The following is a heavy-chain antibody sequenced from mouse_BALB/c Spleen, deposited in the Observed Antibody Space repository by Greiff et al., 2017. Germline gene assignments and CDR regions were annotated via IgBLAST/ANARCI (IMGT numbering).Heavy chain of an antibody. CDR3: ARTTVVGDYFDY. V-gene: IGHV14-3*02. D-gene: IGHD1-1*01. J-gene: IGHJ2*01. CDR1: GFNIKDTY. CDR2: IDPANGNT. Sequence: DVHLVESGAELVKPGASVKLSCTASGFNIKDTYMHWVKQRPEQGLEWIGRIDPANGNTKYDPKFQGKATITADTSSNTAYLQLSSLTSEDTAVYYCARTTVVGDYFDYWGQGTTLTVSS.